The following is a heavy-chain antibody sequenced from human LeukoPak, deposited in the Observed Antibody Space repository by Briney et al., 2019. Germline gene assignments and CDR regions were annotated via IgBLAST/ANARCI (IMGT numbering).Heavy chain of an antibody. J-gene: IGHJ4*02. D-gene: IGHD3-3*01. CDR2: ISSSSSYI. CDR1: GFTFRKYW. CDR3: ARIEHDFWSGG. Sequence: GGSLRLSCVASGFTFRKYWLHWVRQAPGKGLEWVSSISSSSSYIYYADSVMGRFTISRDNAKNSLYLQMNSLRAEDTAVYYCARIEHDFWSGGWGQGTLVTVSS. V-gene: IGHV3-21*01.